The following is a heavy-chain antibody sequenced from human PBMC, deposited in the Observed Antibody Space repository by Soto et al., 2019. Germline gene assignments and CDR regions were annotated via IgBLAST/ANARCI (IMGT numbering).Heavy chain of an antibody. CDR1: GFTFSSYG. CDR3: AKDGLGLGDGMGV. V-gene: IGHV3-30*18. J-gene: IGHJ6*02. Sequence: QVQLVESGGGVVQPGRSLRLSCAASGFTFSSYGMHWVRQAPGKGLEWVAVISYDGSNKYYADSVKGRFTISRDNSKNTLYLQMNSLRAEDTAVYYCAKDGLGLGDGMGVWGQGTTVNVSS. D-gene: IGHD7-27*01. CDR2: ISYDGSNK.